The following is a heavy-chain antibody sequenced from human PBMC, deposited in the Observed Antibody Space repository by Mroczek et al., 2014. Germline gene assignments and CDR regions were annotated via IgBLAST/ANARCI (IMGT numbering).Heavy chain of an antibody. CDR1: GGTFSSYA. D-gene: IGHD2-2*02. CDR3: ARGLVPAAIRSYYYYYMDV. CDR2: IIPIFGTA. Sequence: VQLVQSGAEVKKPGSSVKVSCKASGGTFSSYAISWVRQAPGQGLEWMGGIIPIFGTANYAQKFQGRVTITADESTSTAYMELSSLRSEDTAVYYCARGLVPAAIRSYYYYYMDVWGKGTTVTVSS. J-gene: IGHJ6*03. V-gene: IGHV1-69*12.